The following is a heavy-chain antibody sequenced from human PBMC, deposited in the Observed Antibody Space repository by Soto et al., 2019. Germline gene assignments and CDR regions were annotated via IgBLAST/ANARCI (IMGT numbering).Heavy chain of an antibody. J-gene: IGHJ6*02. CDR1: GFTFSSYS. V-gene: IGHV3-48*02. CDR2: ISSSSSTI. Sequence: GGSLGLSCAASGFTFSSYSMNWVRQAPGKGLEWVSYISSSSSTIYYADSVKGRFTISRDNAKNSLYLQMNSLRDEDTAVYYCARDRGSGSYRIFGMDVWGQGTTVTVSS. D-gene: IGHD3-10*01. CDR3: ARDRGSGSYRIFGMDV.